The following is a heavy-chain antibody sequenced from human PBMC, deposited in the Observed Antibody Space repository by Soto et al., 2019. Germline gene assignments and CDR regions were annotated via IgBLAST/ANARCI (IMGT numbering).Heavy chain of an antibody. CDR3: ARAPSYSSSSYFDY. J-gene: IGHJ4*02. V-gene: IGHV1-2*02. Sequence: ASVKVSCKASGYTFTGYYMHWVRQAPGQGLEWMGWINPNSGGTNYAQKFQGRVTMTRDTSISTAYMELSRLRSDDTAVYYCARAPSYSSSSYFDYWGQGTLVTVSS. D-gene: IGHD6-6*01. CDR1: GYTFTGYY. CDR2: INPNSGGT.